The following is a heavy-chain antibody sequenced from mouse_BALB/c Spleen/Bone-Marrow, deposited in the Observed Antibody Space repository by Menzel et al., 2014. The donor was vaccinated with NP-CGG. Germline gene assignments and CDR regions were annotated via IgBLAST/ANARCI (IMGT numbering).Heavy chain of an antibody. J-gene: IGHJ4*01. CDR2: INPSNGRT. V-gene: IGHV1S81*02. CDR3: ARLSYGNSYIVDY. CDR1: GYTFXGYW. D-gene: IGHD1-1*01. Sequence: QVQLQQSGAELVKPGASVKLSCKASGYTFXGYWMHWVKQRPGQGLEWIGEINPSNGRTNYNEKFKSMATLTVDKSSSRAYMQLSRLTSEDSAVFYCARLSYGNSYIVDYWGQGTSVTVSS.